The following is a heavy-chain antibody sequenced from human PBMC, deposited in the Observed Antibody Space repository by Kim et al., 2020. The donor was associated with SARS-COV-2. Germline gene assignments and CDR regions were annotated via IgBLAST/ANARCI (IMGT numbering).Heavy chain of an antibody. V-gene: IGHV4-59*01. J-gene: IGHJ4*02. CDR3: ARGGYCTNGVCHRFDY. CDR2: IYYSGST. D-gene: IGHD2-8*01. CDR1: GGSISSYY. Sequence: SETLSLTCTVSGGSISSYYWSWIRQPPGKGLEWIGYIYYSGSTNYNPSLKSRVTISVDTSKNQFSLKLSSVTAADTAVYYCARGGYCTNGVCHRFDYWGQGTLVTVSS.